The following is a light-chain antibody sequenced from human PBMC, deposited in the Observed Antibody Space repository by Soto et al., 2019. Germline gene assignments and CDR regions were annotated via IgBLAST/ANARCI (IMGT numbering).Light chain of an antibody. Sequence: QSVLTQPASVSGPPGQSITISCTGTSSDVGAYSYVSWYQQHPGKAPKLMIYEVTNRASGVSTRFSGSRSGITASLTISGLQAEDEADYYCSSYTTSSTLVFGTGTKLTVL. CDR1: SSDVGAYSY. CDR2: EVT. CDR3: SSYTTSSTLV. V-gene: IGLV2-14*01. J-gene: IGLJ1*01.